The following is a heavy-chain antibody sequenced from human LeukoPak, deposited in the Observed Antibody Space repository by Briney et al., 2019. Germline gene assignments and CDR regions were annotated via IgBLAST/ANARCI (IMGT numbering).Heavy chain of an antibody. CDR3: ARALKYGFNY. Sequence: GGSQRLSCAASGFTFSSYSMNWVRQAPGKGLEWVSYISSSRSSTIYYADSVKGRFTISRDNAKNSLYLQMNSLRDEDTAVYYCARALKYGFNYWSQGTLVTVSS. D-gene: IGHD2-2*01. CDR1: GFTFSSYS. J-gene: IGHJ4*02. CDR2: ISSSRSSTI. V-gene: IGHV3-48*02.